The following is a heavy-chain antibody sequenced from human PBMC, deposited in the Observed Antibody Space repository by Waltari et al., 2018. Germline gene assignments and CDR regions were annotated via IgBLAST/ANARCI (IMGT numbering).Heavy chain of an antibody. Sequence: QVQLQESGPGLVKPSETLSLTCAVSGYSISSGYYWGWIRQPPGKGLEWIGSIYHSGSTYYNPSLKSRVTISVDTSKNQFSLKLSSVTAADTAVYYCARHGGRVDSSGPYYFDYWGQGTLVTVSS. CDR2: IYHSGST. D-gene: IGHD3-22*01. CDR1: GYSISSGYY. CDR3: ARHGGRVDSSGPYYFDY. V-gene: IGHV4-38-2*01. J-gene: IGHJ4*02.